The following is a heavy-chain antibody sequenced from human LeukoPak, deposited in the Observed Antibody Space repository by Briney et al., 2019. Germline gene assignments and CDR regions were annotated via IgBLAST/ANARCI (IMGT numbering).Heavy chain of an antibody. CDR3: ARVEYSSGWYFDY. J-gene: IGHJ4*02. CDR1: GYSISSGYY. V-gene: IGHV4-38-2*01. D-gene: IGHD6-19*01. Sequence: KSSETLSLTCAVSGYSISSGYYWGWIRQPPGKGLEWIGSIYHSGSTYYNPSLKSRVTISVDTSKNQFSLELSSVTAADTAVYYCARVEYSSGWYFDYWGQGTLVTVSS. CDR2: IYHSGST.